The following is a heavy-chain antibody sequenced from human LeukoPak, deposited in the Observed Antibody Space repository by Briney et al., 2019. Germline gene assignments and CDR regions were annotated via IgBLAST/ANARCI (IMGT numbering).Heavy chain of an antibody. CDR3: TTQFPYYYDSSGYYRPSDY. CDR2: ISGSGGST. V-gene: IGHV3-23*01. Sequence: GGSLRLSCAASGFTFSSYAMSWVRQAPGKGLEWVSAISGSGGSTYYADSVKGRFTISRDNSKNTLYLQMNSLKTEDTAVYYCTTQFPYYYDSSGYYRPSDYWGQGTLVTVSS. J-gene: IGHJ4*02. D-gene: IGHD3-22*01. CDR1: GFTFSSYA.